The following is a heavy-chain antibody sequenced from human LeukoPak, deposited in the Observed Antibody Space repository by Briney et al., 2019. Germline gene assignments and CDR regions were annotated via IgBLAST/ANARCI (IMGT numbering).Heavy chain of an antibody. V-gene: IGHV4-59*01. CDR2: IYYSGSN. CDR3: ARGWEQQLGQYWFDP. D-gene: IGHD6-13*01. J-gene: IGHJ5*02. Sequence: SETLSLTCTVSGGSISSYYWIWIRQPPGKELEWMGFIYYSGSNNYNPSLKRRVTISVDTSKNQFSLKLSSVTAADTAVYYGARGWEQQLGQYWFDPWGQGTLVTVSS. CDR1: GGSISSYY.